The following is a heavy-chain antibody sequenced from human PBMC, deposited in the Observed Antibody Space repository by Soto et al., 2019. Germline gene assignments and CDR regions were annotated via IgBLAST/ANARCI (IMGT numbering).Heavy chain of an antibody. V-gene: IGHV3-7*01. D-gene: IGHD3-10*01. CDR3: ARVKGYTMIRGVMDS. CDR2: IKEDGSEE. Sequence: PGGPLRLSCVGSGFTFSSYWMSWVRQVPGKGLEWVANIKEDGSEEFYVDSVKGRFTISRDNAKNSLYLQMNSLRVEDTALYYCARVKGYTMIRGVMDSWGQGALVTVSS. CDR1: GFTFSSYW. J-gene: IGHJ5*01.